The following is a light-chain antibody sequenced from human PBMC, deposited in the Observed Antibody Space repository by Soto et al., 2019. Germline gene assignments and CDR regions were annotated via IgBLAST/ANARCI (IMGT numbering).Light chain of an antibody. V-gene: IGLV4-69*02. CDR1: TRHNTYA. CDR3: QTWGIGIRV. J-gene: IGLJ2*01. CDR2: VDTDGSH. Sequence: QSVLTQSPSASASPGASVKLTCTLSTRHNTYAIAWYQHQPEKGPRYLMKVDTDGSHFKADGIPDLFSGSSSGAERYLTISSLQSGDEADYYCQTWGIGIRVFGGGTKLTVL.